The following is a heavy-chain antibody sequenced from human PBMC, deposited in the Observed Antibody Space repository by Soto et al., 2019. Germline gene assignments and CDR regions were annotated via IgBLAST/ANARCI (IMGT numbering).Heavy chain of an antibody. D-gene: IGHD6-13*01. CDR3: AASGWYRGDY. CDR1: GLAFSTYT. V-gene: IGHV3-21*01. Sequence: VQLVKSGGGLVKPGGSLRLSCVASGLAFSTYTMNWVRQAPGSGLEWVSSISNANNYTHYADSVKGRFTISRDNAKNSLYLSLNSLRADDTAVYYCAASGWYRGDYWGLGTLVTVSS. CDR2: ISNANNYT. J-gene: IGHJ4*02.